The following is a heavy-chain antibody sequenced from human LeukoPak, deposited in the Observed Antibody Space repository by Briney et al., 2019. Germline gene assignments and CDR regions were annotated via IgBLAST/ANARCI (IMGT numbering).Heavy chain of an antibody. J-gene: IGHJ6*03. CDR2: INQSGGT. V-gene: IGHV4-34*01. CDR3: ARVGYSFSINDWSRIGLGAYPTKYYYYMDV. CDR1: GGSFSDYS. D-gene: IGHD5-18*01. Sequence: PSETLSLTCAVYGGSFSDYSWSWIRQPPGKGLEWIGEINQSGGTKQNPSLMCRVIMSVDTSKNQFSLKVRSVTAADTAVYYCARVGYSFSINDWSRIGLGAYPTKYYYYMDVWGKGTTVTVSS.